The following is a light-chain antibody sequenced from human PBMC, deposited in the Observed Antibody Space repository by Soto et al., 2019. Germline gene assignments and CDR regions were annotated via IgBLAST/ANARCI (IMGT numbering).Light chain of an antibody. J-gene: IGKJ1*01. Sequence: ENVLTQSPGTLSLSPGGRATLSCRASQSVSSGHLAWYQQKPGQAPRLLIYGVSSRATGIPDRFSGSGSGTDFALTISRPEPEDFAVYYCQQYGSSPWTFGQGTKVEI. CDR1: QSVSSGH. CDR2: GVS. CDR3: QQYGSSPWT. V-gene: IGKV3-20*01.